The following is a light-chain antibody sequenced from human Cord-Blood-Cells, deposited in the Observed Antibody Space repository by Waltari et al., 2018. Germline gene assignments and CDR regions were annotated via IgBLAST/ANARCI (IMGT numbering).Light chain of an antibody. CDR2: GAS. CDR1: QRVSSN. Sequence: EIVMTQSPATLSVSTGERATLSCRASQRVSSNVAWYQPKPGQAPRLLIYGASTMATGIPARVSGSGSGTEFTLTISSLQSEDFAVYYCQQYNNWSTFGPGTKVDIK. CDR3: QQYNNWST. V-gene: IGKV3-15*01. J-gene: IGKJ3*01.